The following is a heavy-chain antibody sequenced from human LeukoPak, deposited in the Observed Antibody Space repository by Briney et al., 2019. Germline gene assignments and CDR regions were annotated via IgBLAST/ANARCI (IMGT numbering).Heavy chain of an antibody. CDR2: ISGSGGRA. Sequence: GGSLRLSCAASGFPFSSYARSWVRQAPGKGLEWVSAISGSGGRAYYADSVKGRFTNSRDNSKDTQYLQMNSLRVEDTAVYYCARGDCATTNCLEYSGSYYYYMDIWGKGTTVTVSS. D-gene: IGHD2-2*01. CDR1: GFPFSSYA. J-gene: IGHJ6*03. CDR3: ARGDCATTNCLEYSGSYYYYMDI. V-gene: IGHV3-23*01.